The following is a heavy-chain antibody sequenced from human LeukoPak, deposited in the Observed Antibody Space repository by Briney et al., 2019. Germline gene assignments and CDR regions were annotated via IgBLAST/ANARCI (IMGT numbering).Heavy chain of an antibody. Sequence: SETLSLTCTGSGGSISSYYWSWIRQPPGKGLEWIGYIYYSGSTNYNPSLKSRVTISVDTSKNQFSLKLSSVTAADTAVYYCARVYYGSGGDAFDIWGQGTMVTVSS. CDR3: ARVYYGSGGDAFDI. D-gene: IGHD3-10*01. CDR1: GGSISSYY. CDR2: IYYSGST. J-gene: IGHJ3*02. V-gene: IGHV4-59*01.